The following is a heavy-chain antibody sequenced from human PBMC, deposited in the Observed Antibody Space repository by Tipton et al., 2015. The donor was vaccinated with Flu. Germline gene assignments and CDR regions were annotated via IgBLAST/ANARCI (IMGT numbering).Heavy chain of an antibody. D-gene: IGHD3-3*01. CDR3: TTDLRDFWSGYPEVDY. J-gene: IGHJ4*02. Sequence: SLRLSCAASGFTFSNAWMSWVRQAPGKGLEWVGRIKSKTDGGTTDYAAPVKGRFTISRDDSKNTLYLQMNSLKTEDTAVYYCTTDLRDFWSGYPEVDYWGQGTLVTVSS. CDR2: IKSKTDGGTT. CDR1: GFTFSNAW. V-gene: IGHV3-15*01.